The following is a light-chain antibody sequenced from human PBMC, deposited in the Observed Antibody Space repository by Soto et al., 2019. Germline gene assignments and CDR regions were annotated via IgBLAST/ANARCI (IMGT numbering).Light chain of an antibody. CDR1: GSNVGGYNF. CDR2: DVS. V-gene: IGLV2-14*03. Sequence: QSARTQPASVSGSHGQPITISCTETGSNVGGYNFVSWFQHHPGKAPKLIIFDVSSRPSGVSDRFSGSKSGNTASLTISGLQAEDEADYYCSSYTTSSTYLFGGGTKLTVL. CDR3: SSYTTSSTYL. J-gene: IGLJ2*01.